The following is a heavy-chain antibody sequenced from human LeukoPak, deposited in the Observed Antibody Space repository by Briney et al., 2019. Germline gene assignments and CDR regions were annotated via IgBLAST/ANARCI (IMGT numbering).Heavy chain of an antibody. D-gene: IGHD6-6*01. J-gene: IGHJ4*02. Sequence: PGGSLRLSCAASGFTFSSYAMSWVRQAPGKGLEWVSAISGSGGSTYYADSVKGRFTISRDNSKNTLYLQMNSLRAEDTAVYYCAKALGYSSSRRPFDYWGQGTLVTVSS. V-gene: IGHV3-23*01. CDR3: AKALGYSSSRRPFDY. CDR2: ISGSGGST. CDR1: GFTFSSYA.